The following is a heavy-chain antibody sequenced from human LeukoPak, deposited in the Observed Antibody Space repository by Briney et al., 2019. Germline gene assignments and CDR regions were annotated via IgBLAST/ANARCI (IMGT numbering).Heavy chain of an antibody. CDR1: GGSIGSYY. J-gene: IGHJ2*01. Sequence: SETLSLTCSVSGGSIGSYYWNWIRQPPGKGLEWIGYIYYSGGTTNYNPSLKSRVTISVDTSKNQFSLRLSSVTAADTAVYYCARDEGYHYGYWYFDLWGRGTLVTASS. D-gene: IGHD5-18*01. CDR3: ARDEGYHYGYWYFDL. CDR2: IYYSGGTT. V-gene: IGHV4-59*01.